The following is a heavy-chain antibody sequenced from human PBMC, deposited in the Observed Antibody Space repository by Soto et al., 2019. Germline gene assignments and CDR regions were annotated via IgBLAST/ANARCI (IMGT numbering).Heavy chain of an antibody. CDR2: IYYSGNT. D-gene: IGHD7-27*01. J-gene: IGHJ4*02. CDR3: ARDVNWGSNYFDY. V-gene: IGHV4-59*01. CDR1: GGSISGYY. Sequence: QVQLQESGPGLVKPSETLSLTCTVSGGSISGYYWSWIRQPPGKGLEWIGYIYYSGNTKYNPSLESRVIISVDTTKNQFSLNLSSVTAADTALYYCARDVNWGSNYFDYWGPGTLVTVSS.